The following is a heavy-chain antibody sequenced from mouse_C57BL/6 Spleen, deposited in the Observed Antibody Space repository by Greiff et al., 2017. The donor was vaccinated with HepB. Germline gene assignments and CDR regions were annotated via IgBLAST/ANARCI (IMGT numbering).Heavy chain of an antibody. CDR2: IYPGEGDT. CDR3: ARDSYYGSSYGYFDV. Sequence: QVQLQQSGPELVKPGASVKISCKASGYAFSSSWMNWVKQRPGKGLEWIGRIYPGEGDTNYNGKFKGKATLTADKSSSTAYMQLSSLTSEDSAVYFCARDSYYGSSYGYFDVWGTGTTVTVSS. CDR1: GYAFSSSW. J-gene: IGHJ1*03. D-gene: IGHD1-1*01. V-gene: IGHV1-82*01.